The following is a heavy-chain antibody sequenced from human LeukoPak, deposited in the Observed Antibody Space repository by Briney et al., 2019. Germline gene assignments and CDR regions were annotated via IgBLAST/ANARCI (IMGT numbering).Heavy chain of an antibody. CDR1: GYTFTSYG. CDR3: ARAPPDCSSTSCYPPAFDI. J-gene: IGHJ3*02. Sequence: WASVKVSCKAPGYTFTSYGISWVRQAPGQGLEWMGWISAYNGNTNYAQKLQGRVTMTTDTSTSTAYMELRSLRSDDTAVYYCARAPPDCSSTSCYPPAFDIWGQGTMVTVSS. D-gene: IGHD2-2*01. CDR2: ISAYNGNT. V-gene: IGHV1-18*01.